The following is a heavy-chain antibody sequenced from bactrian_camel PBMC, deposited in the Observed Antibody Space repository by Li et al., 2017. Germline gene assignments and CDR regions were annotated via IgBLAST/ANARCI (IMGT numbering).Heavy chain of an antibody. J-gene: IGHJ6*01. V-gene: IGHV3S53*01. Sequence: HVQLVESGGGSVQAGGSLRLSCAASGYSYSLSMAWFRQVPGKEREEVAVIDKEGITRYADSVKGRFAISQDNAKNTLYLQMNALKPEDSAMYYCAADPGEKGGADYSDYVPCLDFGYWGQGTQVTVS. D-gene: IGHD4*01. CDR3: AADPGEKGGADYSDYVPCLDFGY. CDR2: IDKEGIT. CDR1: GYSYSLS.